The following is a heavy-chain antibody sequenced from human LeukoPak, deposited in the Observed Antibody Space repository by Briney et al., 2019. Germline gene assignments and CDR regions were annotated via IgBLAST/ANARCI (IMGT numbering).Heavy chain of an antibody. V-gene: IGHV1-18*01. J-gene: IGHJ3*02. CDR3: AREHGGSYSYAFDI. D-gene: IGHD1-26*01. CDR2: ISAYNGNT. CDR1: GYTFTSYG. Sequence: ASVKVSFKASGYTFTSYGNSWVRQAPRQGIELMGWISAYNGNTNYAQKLQGRVTMTTDTSTSTAYMELRSLRSDDTAVYFRAREHGGSYSYAFDIWGQGTMVTVSS.